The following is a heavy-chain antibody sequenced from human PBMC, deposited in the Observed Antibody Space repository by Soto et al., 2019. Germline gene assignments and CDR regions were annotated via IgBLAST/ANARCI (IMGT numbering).Heavy chain of an antibody. Sequence: QVQLQQWGAGLLKPSETLSLTCAVYGGSFSGYYWSWIRQPPGKGLEWIGEINHSGSTNYNPSLKSRVTISVDTSKNQFSLKLSSVTAADTAVYYCARDPVGGTSDYWGQGTLVTVSS. CDR2: INHSGST. CDR3: ARDPVGGTSDY. J-gene: IGHJ4*02. V-gene: IGHV4-34*01. CDR1: GGSFSGYY.